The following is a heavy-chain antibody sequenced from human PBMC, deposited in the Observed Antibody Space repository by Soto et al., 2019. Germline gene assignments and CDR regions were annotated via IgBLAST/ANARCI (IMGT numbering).Heavy chain of an antibody. CDR2: IYSSGST. V-gene: IGHV4-59*01. CDR3: ARERLRRPKTYYYSLDA. D-gene: IGHD5-12*01. J-gene: IGHJ6*02. Sequence: SETLSLTCTVSGGSISSYYWNWIRQPPGKGLEWIGYIYSSGSTNYNPPLKRRVSISVDTAMNQFSLWLSSVTAADTAVYYCARERLRRPKTYYYSLDAWGQGTTVTVSS. CDR1: GGSISSYY.